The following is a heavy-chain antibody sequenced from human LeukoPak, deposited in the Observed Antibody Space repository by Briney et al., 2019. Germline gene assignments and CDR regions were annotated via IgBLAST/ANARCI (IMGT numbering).Heavy chain of an antibody. J-gene: IGHJ4*02. Sequence: GGSLRLSCAASGFTFSSYAMSWVRQAPGKGLEWVSAISGSGGSTYYADSVKGRFTISRDNSKNTLYLQMNSLRAEDTAVYYCAKERGYYDSSGYYLFDYWGQGTLVTVSS. CDR1: GFTFSSYA. CDR2: ISGSGGST. V-gene: IGHV3-23*01. CDR3: AKERGYYDSSGYYLFDY. D-gene: IGHD3-22*01.